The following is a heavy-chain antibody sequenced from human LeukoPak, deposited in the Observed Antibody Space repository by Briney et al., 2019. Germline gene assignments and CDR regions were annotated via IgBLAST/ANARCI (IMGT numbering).Heavy chain of an antibody. J-gene: IGHJ6*03. CDR1: GYSISSGYY. V-gene: IGHV4-38-2*02. Sequence: PSETLSLTCTVSGYSISSGYYWGWIRQPPGQGLGWIGGIYHSGSTYYNPSLNSRVPISVDTSKNQFSLKLSSVTAADTAVYYCARDLPSWAYYYYYYMDVWGKGTTVTVSS. CDR2: IYHSGST. CDR3: ARDLPSWAYYYYYYMDV. D-gene: IGHD3-16*01.